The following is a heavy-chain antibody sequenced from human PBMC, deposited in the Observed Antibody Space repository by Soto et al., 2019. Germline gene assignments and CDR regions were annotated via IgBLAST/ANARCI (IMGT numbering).Heavy chain of an antibody. V-gene: IGHV3-21*01. Sequence: GGSLRLSCAASGFTFSSYSMNWVRQAPGKGLEWVSSISSSSSYIYYADSVKGRFTISRDNAKNSLYLQMNSLRAEDTAVYYCARGGGLRYCDWSHDAFDIWGQGTMVTVSS. CDR1: GFTFSSYS. J-gene: IGHJ3*02. CDR3: ARGGGLRYCDWSHDAFDI. D-gene: IGHD3-9*01. CDR2: ISSSSSYI.